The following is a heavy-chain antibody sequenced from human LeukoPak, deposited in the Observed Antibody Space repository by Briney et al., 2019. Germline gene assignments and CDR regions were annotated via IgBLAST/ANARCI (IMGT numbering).Heavy chain of an antibody. CDR2: VKQDGSEK. CDR3: ATGRILWK. CDR1: GFTFSSFS. Sequence: GGSLRLSCAASGFTFSSFSMNWVRQAPGKGREGVASVKQDGSEKYFLDSLNGRFTISRDNAKNSLYLQMNNLRGEDTAVYHCATGRILWKWGQGTLVTVSS. J-gene: IGHJ4*02. D-gene: IGHD2/OR15-2a*01. V-gene: IGHV3-7*01.